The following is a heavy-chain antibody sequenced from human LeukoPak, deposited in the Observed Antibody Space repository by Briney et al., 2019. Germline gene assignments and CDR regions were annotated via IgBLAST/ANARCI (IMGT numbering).Heavy chain of an antibody. CDR3: ALDYGDYNFDY. D-gene: IGHD4-17*01. CDR1: GFTFSSYA. Sequence: GGSLRLSCAASGFTFSSYAMHWVRQAPGKGLEWVAVISYDGSSKYYADSVKGRFTISRDNSKNTLYLQMNSLRAEDTAVYYCALDYGDYNFDYWGQGTLVTVSS. CDR2: ISYDGSSK. V-gene: IGHV3-30*04. J-gene: IGHJ4*02.